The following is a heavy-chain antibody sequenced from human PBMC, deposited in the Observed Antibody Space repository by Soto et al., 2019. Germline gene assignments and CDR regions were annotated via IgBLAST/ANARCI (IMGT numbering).Heavy chain of an antibody. CDR2: ISAYNGNT. CDR3: ARERVVRGLNGMDV. Sequence: QVQLVQSGAEVKKPGASVKVSCKTSGYSFITFGISWVRQAPGQGLEWMGWISAYNGNTNYAQKFQGRVTMTTDRSTSTVHRELGSLRADDTAIYYGARERVVRGLNGMDVWGQGTTVTVSS. D-gene: IGHD3-10*01. J-gene: IGHJ6*02. V-gene: IGHV1-18*01. CDR1: GYSFITFG.